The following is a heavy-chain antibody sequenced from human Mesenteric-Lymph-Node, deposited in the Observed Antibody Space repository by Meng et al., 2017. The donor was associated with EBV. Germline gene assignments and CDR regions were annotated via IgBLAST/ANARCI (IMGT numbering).Heavy chain of an antibody. CDR1: GFNFRNYG. CDR2: ISDDGSDQ. V-gene: IGHV3-30*18. D-gene: IGHD4-17*01. CDR3: AKVVRGDYGDYFDS. Sequence: QVQLEESGGGVVQPGRSVRLSCAASGFNFRNYGMSWVRQATGKVLEWMAVISDDGSDQFYADSVKVRCTISRDNSKNMLYLQMNRLRPADTAVYYCAKVVRGDYGDYFDSWGQGSMVTVSS. J-gene: IGHJ4*02.